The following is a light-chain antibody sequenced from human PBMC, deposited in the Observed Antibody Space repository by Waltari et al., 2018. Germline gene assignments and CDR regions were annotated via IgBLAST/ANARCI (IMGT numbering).Light chain of an antibody. CDR1: SSNIGTNY. V-gene: IGLV1-44*01. CDR2: RNK. Sequence: QSVLTQPPSASGTPGQRVTISCSGSSSNIGTNYVNWYQRFPGTAPTLLIYRNKRRPSGVPDRFAGSKSGTSASLTISGLQAEDEADYYCSSYTSSSTVVFGGGTKLTVL. J-gene: IGLJ2*01. CDR3: SSYTSSSTVV.